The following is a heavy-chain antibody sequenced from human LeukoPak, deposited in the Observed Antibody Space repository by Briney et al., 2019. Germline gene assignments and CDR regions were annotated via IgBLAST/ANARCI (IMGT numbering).Heavy chain of an antibody. CDR2: IYSSGHT. CDR3: ARHFSGAAAPLPFDY. D-gene: IGHD6-13*01. J-gene: IGHJ4*02. Sequence: SETLSLTCTVSGGSISNYYWSWIGQPPGKSLEWNGYIYSSGHTNYNPSLKNRDTISVDTSKNQFSLNLTSVTAADTAVYYCARHFSGAAAPLPFDYWGQGTLVTVSS. V-gene: IGHV4-59*08. CDR1: GGSISNYY.